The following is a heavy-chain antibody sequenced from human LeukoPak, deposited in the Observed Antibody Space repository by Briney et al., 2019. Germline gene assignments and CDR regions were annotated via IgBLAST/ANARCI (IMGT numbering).Heavy chain of an antibody. D-gene: IGHD2-15*01. Sequence: PSDTLSLTCAVSGGSISSSNWWSGVRQPPGKGLEWIGEITHSGSTNYNPSLKSRVTISVDKSKNQFSLKLSSVTAADTAVYYCARGLAYCRGGSCPRAFWFDPWGQGTLVTVSS. CDR2: ITHSGST. J-gene: IGHJ5*02. V-gene: IGHV4-4*02. CDR3: ARGLAYCRGGSCPRAFWFDP. CDR1: GGSISSSNW.